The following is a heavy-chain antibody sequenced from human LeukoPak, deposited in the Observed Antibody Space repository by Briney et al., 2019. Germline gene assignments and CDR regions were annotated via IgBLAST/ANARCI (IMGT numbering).Heavy chain of an antibody. D-gene: IGHD6-13*01. Sequence: SETLSLTCAVYGGSFSGYYWSWIRQPPGKGLEWIGEINHSGSTNYNPSLKSQVTISVDTSKNQFSLKLSSVTAADTAVYYCARGPRYSRGYFQHWGQGPLVTVSS. J-gene: IGHJ1*01. CDR2: INHSGST. CDR1: GGSFSGYY. CDR3: ARGPRYSRGYFQH. V-gene: IGHV4-34*01.